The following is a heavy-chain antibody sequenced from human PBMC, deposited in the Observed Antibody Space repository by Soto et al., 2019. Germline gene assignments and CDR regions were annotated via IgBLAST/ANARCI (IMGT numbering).Heavy chain of an antibody. CDR1: GFIFSSYT. D-gene: IGHD1-26*01. V-gene: IGHV3-30-3*01. J-gene: IGHJ4*02. CDR2: ITYDGSNQ. Sequence: LRLSCAASGFIFSSYTMHWVRQAPGKGLEWVGVITYDGSNQYYADSVKGRFTISRDNSRNMLFLQMNSLRPDDTAVYYCARAPSGSYPEFDYWGQGTLVTVSS. CDR3: ARAPSGSYPEFDY.